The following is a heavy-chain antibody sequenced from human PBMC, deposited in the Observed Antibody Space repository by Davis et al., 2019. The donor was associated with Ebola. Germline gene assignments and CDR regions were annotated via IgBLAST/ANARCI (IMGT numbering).Heavy chain of an antibody. D-gene: IGHD3-16*01. CDR3: ARGGHDSRTIYDY. CDR1: GFTVSSDY. CDR2: MYAVGTT. Sequence: GGSLRLSCAASGFTVSSDYLGWVRQAPGKGLEWVSVMYAVGTTYYGDSVKGRFTISRDNSKNTVYLQMNNLRADDTAVYYCARGGHDSRTIYDYWGQGTLVTVSS. J-gene: IGHJ4*02. V-gene: IGHV3-53*01.